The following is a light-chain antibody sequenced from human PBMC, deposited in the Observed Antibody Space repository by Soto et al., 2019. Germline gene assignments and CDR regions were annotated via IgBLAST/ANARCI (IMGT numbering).Light chain of an antibody. V-gene: IGKV1-39*01. Sequence: DIEMTQSPASLSASVGDRVTITSRASQTIWSYLNWYQQKPGKAPKLLIYTTSTLQSGVPSRFSGSGSGTDFTLTISTLQPVDFATYYCQQSYNTPLTFGPGTNVDV. CDR1: QTIWSY. CDR2: TTS. CDR3: QQSYNTPLT. J-gene: IGKJ3*01.